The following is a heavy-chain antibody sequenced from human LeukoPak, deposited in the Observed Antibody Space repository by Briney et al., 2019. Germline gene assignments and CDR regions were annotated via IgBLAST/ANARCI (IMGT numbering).Heavy chain of an antibody. Sequence: PGGSLRLSCAVSGITVSDKYMSWVRQAPGKGLEWVAGISYDGRNKYYADSVKGRFTISRDNSKNTLNLQMNSLRTEDTAVYYCAKPRDIDSWAFDVWDQGTMVTVS. CDR1: GITVSDKY. CDR2: ISYDGRNK. CDR3: AKPRDIDSWAFDV. J-gene: IGHJ3*01. D-gene: IGHD2-15*01. V-gene: IGHV3-30*18.